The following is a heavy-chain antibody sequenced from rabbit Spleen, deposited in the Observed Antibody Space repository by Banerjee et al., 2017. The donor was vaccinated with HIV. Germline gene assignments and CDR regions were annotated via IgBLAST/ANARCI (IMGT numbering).Heavy chain of an antibody. D-gene: IGHD1-1*01. J-gene: IGHJ4*01. CDR2: INAATAKP. CDR3: TRDDGSGHYIDGYFNL. CDR1: GFSFNDKDV. Sequence: QSLEESGGGLVKPGASLTLTCKASGFSFNDKDVMCWVRQAPGKGLEWIACINAATAKPVYATWAKGRFIMSRTSSTTVTLQMTSLTAADTATYFCTRDDGSGHYIDGYFNLWGQGTLVTVS. V-gene: IGHV1S40*01.